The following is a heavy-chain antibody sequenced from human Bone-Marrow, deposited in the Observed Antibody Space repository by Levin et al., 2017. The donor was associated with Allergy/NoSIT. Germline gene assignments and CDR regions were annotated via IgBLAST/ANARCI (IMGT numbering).Heavy chain of an antibody. D-gene: IGHD1-26*01. CDR3: AKPDYSGTSDY. Sequence: SCAASGFTFSSFGMHWVRQAPGKGLEWVAVISYDGTNKEYGDSVKGRFTISRDNSKNTLYLQMNSLKTEDTAVYYCAKPDYSGTSDYRGQGTLVTVSS. CDR1: GFTFSSFG. V-gene: IGHV3-30*18. J-gene: IGHJ4*02. CDR2: ISYDGTNK.